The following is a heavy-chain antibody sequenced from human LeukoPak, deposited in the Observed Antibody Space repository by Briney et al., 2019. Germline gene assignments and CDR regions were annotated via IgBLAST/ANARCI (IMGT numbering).Heavy chain of an antibody. V-gene: IGHV3-23*01. Sequence: GGSLRLSCAASGFTFSSYAMSWVRQAPGKGLEWVSAISGSGGSTYYADSVKGRFTISRDNSKNTLYLQMSSLRAEDTAVYYCAKASGTYYDFWSGYCLDYWGQGTLVTVSS. CDR1: GFTFSSYA. CDR3: AKASGTYYDFWSGYCLDY. D-gene: IGHD3-3*01. J-gene: IGHJ4*02. CDR2: ISGSGGST.